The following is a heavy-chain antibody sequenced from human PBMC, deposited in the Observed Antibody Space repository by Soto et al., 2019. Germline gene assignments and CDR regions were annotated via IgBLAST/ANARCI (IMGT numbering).Heavy chain of an antibody. Sequence: SETLSLTCTVSGGSISIGDYYWSWIRQPPGKGLEWIGYIYYSGSTYYNPSLKSRVTISVDTSKNQFSLKLSSVTAADTAVYYCARDTGAYYGMDVWGQGTTVTV. CDR3: ARDTGAYYGMDV. D-gene: IGHD3-10*01. J-gene: IGHJ6*02. V-gene: IGHV4-30-4*01. CDR1: GGSISIGDYY. CDR2: IYYSGST.